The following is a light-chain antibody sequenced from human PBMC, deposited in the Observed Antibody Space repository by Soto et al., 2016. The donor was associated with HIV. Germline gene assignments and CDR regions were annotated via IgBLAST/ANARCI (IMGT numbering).Light chain of an antibody. CDR3: QTWDSSTVV. Sequence: SFELSQPPSVSVFPGQTASITCSGDKLGDKYAWWYQQKTGQSPVLVIYQDNKRPSGIPERFSGSNSGNTATLTISGTQAMDEADYYCQTWDSSTVVFGGGTKVTV. V-gene: IGLV3-1*01. J-gene: IGLJ2*01. CDR2: QDN. CDR1: KLGDKY.